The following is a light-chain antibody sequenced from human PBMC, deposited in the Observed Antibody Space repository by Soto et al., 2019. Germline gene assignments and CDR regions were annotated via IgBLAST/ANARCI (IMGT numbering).Light chain of an antibody. CDR3: QQSFSAPLT. Sequence: DIQMTQSPSSLSASVGDRVTITCRASQSISSYLNWYQQKPGKVPKLLIYAASSLQGGVPSRFSGSGSGTDFTLTISSLQPEDFATDYCQQSFSAPLTVGQGTKVDIK. CDR2: AAS. J-gene: IGKJ1*01. CDR1: QSISSY. V-gene: IGKV1-39*01.